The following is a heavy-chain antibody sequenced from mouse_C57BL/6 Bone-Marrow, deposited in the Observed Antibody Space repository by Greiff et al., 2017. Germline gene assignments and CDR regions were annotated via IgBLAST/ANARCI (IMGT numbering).Heavy chain of an antibody. Sequence: EVKLVESGGGLVQPGGSLSLSCAASGFTFPDYYMSWVRQPPGKALEWLGFIRNKANGYTKEYSASVKGRFTISSDKSQCILYRQMNALGTEYSATYNCARYGTPDAMDYWGQGTSVTVSS. J-gene: IGHJ4*01. V-gene: IGHV7-3*01. CDR3: ARYGTPDAMDY. CDR1: GFTFPDYY. D-gene: IGHD1-1*01. CDR2: IRNKANGYTK.